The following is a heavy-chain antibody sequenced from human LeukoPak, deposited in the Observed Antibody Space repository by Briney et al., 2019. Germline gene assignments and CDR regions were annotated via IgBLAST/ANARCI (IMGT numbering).Heavy chain of an antibody. D-gene: IGHD6-13*01. CDR1: GYTFTGYY. J-gene: IGHJ4*02. CDR3: ARERTGYSSSWYDY. V-gene: IGHV1-2*06. Sequence: ASVKVSCKASGYTFTGYYMHWVRQAPGQGLEWMGRINPNSGGTNYAQKFQGRVTMTRDTSISTAYMELSRLRSDDTAVYYCARERTGYSSSWYDYWGQGTLVTVSS. CDR2: INPNSGGT.